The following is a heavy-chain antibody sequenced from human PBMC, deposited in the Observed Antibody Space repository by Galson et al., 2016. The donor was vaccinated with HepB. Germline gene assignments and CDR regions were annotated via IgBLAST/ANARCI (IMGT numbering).Heavy chain of an antibody. J-gene: IGHJ4*02. CDR1: GYSFTSYW. D-gene: IGHD2-8*02. CDR3: ARHHGCRYGSAGVPDH. Sequence: QSGAEVKKPGESLKISCKGSGYSFTSYWIGWVRQMPGKGLEWMGIIYPGDSDIRYSPSFPGQVTISADKSIITAYLQWSSLKASDTAMYYCARHHGCRYGSAGVPDHWGQGTLVTVSS. V-gene: IGHV5-51*01. CDR2: IYPGDSDI.